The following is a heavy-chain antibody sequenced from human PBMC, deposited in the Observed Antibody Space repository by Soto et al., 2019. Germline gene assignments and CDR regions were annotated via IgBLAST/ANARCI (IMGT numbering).Heavy chain of an antibody. J-gene: IGHJ4*02. CDR1: GGSISSHTYY. Sequence: PSETLSLTCTVSGGSISSHTYYWGWIRQPPGKGLEWIASISYSWSTYYNPSLSSRVTISVDTSKNQFSLSLNSVTAADTAVYYCVRFWPPPDYGILTTYSDAFDHWGQGTLVTVPQ. V-gene: IGHV4-39*01. CDR2: ISYSWST. D-gene: IGHD3-9*01. CDR3: VRFWPPPDYGILTTYSDAFDH.